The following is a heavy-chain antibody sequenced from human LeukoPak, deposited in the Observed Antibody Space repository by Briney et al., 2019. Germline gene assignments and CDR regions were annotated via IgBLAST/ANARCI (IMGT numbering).Heavy chain of an antibody. J-gene: IGHJ5*02. D-gene: IGHD3-9*01. CDR3: ASADPSDILTGFDP. CDR1: GGSISSGGYY. Sequence: SETLSLTCTVSGGSISSGGYYWRWIRQHPGKDLEWIGYIYYSGSTYYNPSLKSRVTISVDTSKNQFSLKLSSVTAADTAVYYCASADPSDILTGFDPWGQGTLVTVSS. V-gene: IGHV4-31*03. CDR2: IYYSGST.